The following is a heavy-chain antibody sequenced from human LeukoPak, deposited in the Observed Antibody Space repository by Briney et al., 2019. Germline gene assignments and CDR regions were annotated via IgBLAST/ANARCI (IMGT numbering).Heavy chain of an antibody. Sequence: SGGSLILSCAASGFTFSSYGMSWVRQAPGKGLEWVSAISGSGGSTYYADSVKGRFTISRDNSKNTLYLQMNSLRAEDTAVYYCAKLGGLIEMATINDYWGQGTLVTVSS. CDR1: GFTFSSYG. V-gene: IGHV3-23*01. CDR3: AKLGGLIEMATINDY. CDR2: ISGSGGST. J-gene: IGHJ4*02. D-gene: IGHD5-24*01.